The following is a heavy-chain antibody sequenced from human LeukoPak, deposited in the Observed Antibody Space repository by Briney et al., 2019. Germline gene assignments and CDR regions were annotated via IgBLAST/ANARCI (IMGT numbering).Heavy chain of an antibody. CDR3: ARVWTYYDFWSGYYTGYFDY. CDR2: IYYSGST. V-gene: IGHV4-30-4*08. CDR1: GGSISSGDYY. Sequence: SQTLSLTCTVSGGSISSGDYYWSWIRQPPGKGLEWIGYIYYSGSTYYNPSLKSRVTISVDTSKNQFSLKLSSVTAADTAVYYCARVWTYYDFWSGYYTGYFDYWGQGTLVTVSS. D-gene: IGHD3-3*01. J-gene: IGHJ4*02.